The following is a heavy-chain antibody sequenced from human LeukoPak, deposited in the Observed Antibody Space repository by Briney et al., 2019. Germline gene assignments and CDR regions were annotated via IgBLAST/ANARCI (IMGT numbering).Heavy chain of an antibody. V-gene: IGHV4-34*01. CDR1: GGSISGYY. CDR2: INHSGST. Sequence: SETLSLTCTVSGGSISGYYWSWIRQPPGKGLEWIGEINHSGSTNYNPSLKSRVTISVDTSKNQFSLKLSSVTAADTAVYYCARGLRTRLSATWGQGTLVTVSS. CDR3: ARGLRTRLSAT. J-gene: IGHJ4*02. D-gene: IGHD6-25*01.